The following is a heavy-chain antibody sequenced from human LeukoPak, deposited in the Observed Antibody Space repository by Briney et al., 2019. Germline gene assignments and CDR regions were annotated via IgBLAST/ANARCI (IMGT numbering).Heavy chain of an antibody. J-gene: IGHJ5*02. CDR1: GYTFTSYG. V-gene: IGHV1-18*01. D-gene: IGHD1-1*01. Sequence: ASVKDSCKASGYTFTSYGISWVRQAPGQGLEWMGWISAYNGNTNYAQKLQGRVTMTTDTSTSTAYMELRSLRSDDTAVYYCARDRGYNWNDSRWFDPWGQGTLVTVSS. CDR2: ISAYNGNT. CDR3: ARDRGYNWNDSRWFDP.